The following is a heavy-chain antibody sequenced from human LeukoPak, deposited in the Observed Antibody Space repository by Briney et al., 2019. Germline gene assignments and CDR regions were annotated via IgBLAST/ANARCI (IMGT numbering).Heavy chain of an antibody. J-gene: IGHJ4*02. CDR2: INAGNGNT. V-gene: IGHV1-3*01. D-gene: IGHD6-19*01. CDR3: ARDLYSSGWYAPSDY. Sequence: ASVKVSCKASGYTFTSYAMHWVRQAPGQRLEWMGWINAGNGNTKYSQKFQGRVTTTRDTSASTAYMELSSLRSEDTAVYYCARDLYSSGWYAPSDYWGQGTLVTVSS. CDR1: GYTFTSYA.